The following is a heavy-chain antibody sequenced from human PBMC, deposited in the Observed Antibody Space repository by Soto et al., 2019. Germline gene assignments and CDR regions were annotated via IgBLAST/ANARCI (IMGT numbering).Heavy chain of an antibody. CDR1: GFTFSNYP. D-gene: IGHD6-13*01. CDR2: ISYDGRTK. Sequence: QVQLVESGGGMVQPGKSLRLSCAASGFTFSNYPMNWVRQAPGKGLEWMSVISYDGRTKHYADSVKGRFTISRDNSKNTLYLQRRGLRAEDTAVYYCARETGLGVAAAGSFDSWGQGARVTVSS. J-gene: IGHJ4*02. V-gene: IGHV3-30*04. CDR3: ARETGLGVAAAGSFDS.